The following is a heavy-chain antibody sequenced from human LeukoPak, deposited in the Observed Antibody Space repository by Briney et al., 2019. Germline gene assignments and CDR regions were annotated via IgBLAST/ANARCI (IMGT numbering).Heavy chain of an antibody. J-gene: IGHJ4*02. D-gene: IGHD1-26*01. V-gene: IGHV3-21*01. Sequence: GGSLRLSCAASGFTFSSYAMSWVRQAPGKGLEWVSSISSSSSYTYYADSVKGRFTISRDNSKNTLYLQMNSLRTEDTAVYYCAREPQVQLLEVSRGFFDYWGQGTLVTVSS. CDR2: ISSSSSYT. CDR3: AREPQVQLLEVSRGFFDY. CDR1: GFTFSSYA.